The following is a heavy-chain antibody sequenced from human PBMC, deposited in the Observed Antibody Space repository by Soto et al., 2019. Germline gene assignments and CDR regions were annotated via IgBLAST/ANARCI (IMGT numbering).Heavy chain of an antibody. D-gene: IGHD3-9*01. Sequence: QVQLVESGGGVVQPGGSLRLSCAASGFTFSYYGFHWVRQAPGKGLEWVAVMHTGGNEKYYVDSVKGRFTVSRDDSRNMVYLEMSGPRAEDTAEYFCAPDADTTGHYSHFDLWGRGALVAVS. J-gene: IGHJ4*02. CDR3: APDADTTGHYSHFDL. CDR2: MHTGGNEK. CDR1: GFTFSYYG. V-gene: IGHV3-33*08.